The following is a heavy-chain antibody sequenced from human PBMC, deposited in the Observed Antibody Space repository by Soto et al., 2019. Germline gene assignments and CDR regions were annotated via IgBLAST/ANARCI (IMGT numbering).Heavy chain of an antibody. CDR1: GFTFSRFG. Sequence: QEQLVESGGGVVQPGRSLRLSCAASGFTFSRFGMHWVRQAPDKGLEWVAVIYSDGSHQFYSDSVKGRFTISRDNVENTLYLQMSNLRAEDTAVYYCVRDVTVNSYFDFWGQGTLVTVSS. CDR3: VRDVTVNSYFDF. J-gene: IGHJ4*02. D-gene: IGHD4-17*01. CDR2: IYSDGSHQ. V-gene: IGHV3-33*01.